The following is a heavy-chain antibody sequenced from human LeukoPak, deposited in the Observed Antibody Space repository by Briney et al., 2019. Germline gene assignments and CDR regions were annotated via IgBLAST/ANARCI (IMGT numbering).Heavy chain of an antibody. Sequence: SETLSLTCTVSGGSISSGDYYWSWIRQPPGKGLEWIGYIYYSGSTYYNPSLKSRVTISVDTSKNQFSLKLSSVTAADTAVYYCASLPFKSRGYSYGNYGMDVWGQGTTVTVSS. CDR3: ASLPFKSRGYSYGNYGMDV. CDR2: IYYSGST. CDR1: GGSISSGDYY. V-gene: IGHV4-30-4*01. J-gene: IGHJ6*02. D-gene: IGHD5-18*01.